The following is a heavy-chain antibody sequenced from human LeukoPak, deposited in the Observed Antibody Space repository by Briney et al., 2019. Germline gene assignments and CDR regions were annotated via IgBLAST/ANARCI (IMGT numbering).Heavy chain of an antibody. Sequence: SETLSLTCTVSGGSISSYYWSWIRQPPGKGLEWIGYIYYSGSTNYNPSLKSRVTISVDTSKNQFPLKLSSVTAADTAVYYCARVGPRGGAFDIWGQGTMVTVSS. CDR2: IYYSGST. D-gene: IGHD3-10*01. CDR3: ARVGPRGGAFDI. V-gene: IGHV4-59*01. J-gene: IGHJ3*02. CDR1: GGSISSYY.